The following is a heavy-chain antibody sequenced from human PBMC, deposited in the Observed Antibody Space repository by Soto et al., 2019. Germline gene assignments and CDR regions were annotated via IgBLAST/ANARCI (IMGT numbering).Heavy chain of an antibody. CDR2: IWYDGSNK. D-gene: IGHD3-10*01. CDR1: GFTFSSYG. V-gene: IGHV3-33*01. Sequence: LRLSCAASGFTFSSYGMHWVRQAPGKGLEWVAVIWYDGSNKYYADSVKGRFTISRDNSKNTLYLQMNSLRAEDTAVYYCARDKMVRGVINRGMDVWGQGTTVTVSS. CDR3: ARDKMVRGVINRGMDV. J-gene: IGHJ6*02.